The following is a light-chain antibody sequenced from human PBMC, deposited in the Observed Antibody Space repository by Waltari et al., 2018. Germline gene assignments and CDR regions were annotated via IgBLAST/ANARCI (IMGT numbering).Light chain of an antibody. J-gene: IGKJ1*01. Sequence: DIQMTQSPSTLSASVGDRVTITCRASQSITRWLAWYQQKPGKAPKLLIYDACGLESGVPSRFSGSGSGTEFTLTISSLQPDDFATYYCQEHVTYWAFGQGTKVEMK. CDR1: QSITRW. CDR2: DAC. CDR3: QEHVTYWA. V-gene: IGKV1-5*01.